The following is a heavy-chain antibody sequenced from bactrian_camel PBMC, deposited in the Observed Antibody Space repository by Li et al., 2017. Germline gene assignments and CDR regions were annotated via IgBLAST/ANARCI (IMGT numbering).Heavy chain of an antibody. Sequence: HVQLVESGGGSVQSGGSLRLSCTASGNHTMGWFRQAPGKGLEWVSGIYSDGSNTYYTDSVKGRFTISRDNAKNTVWLQMNSLKPEDTAVYYCAASRYRSDYPLIGAQYAFWGKGTQVTVS. J-gene: IGHJ4*01. CDR1: GNHT. CDR3: AASRYRSDYPLIGAQYAF. V-gene: IGHV3S7*01. D-gene: IGHD4*01. CDR2: IYSDGSNT.